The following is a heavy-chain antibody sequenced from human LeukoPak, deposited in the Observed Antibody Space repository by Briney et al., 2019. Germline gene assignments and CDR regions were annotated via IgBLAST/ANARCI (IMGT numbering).Heavy chain of an antibody. Sequence: PGGPLRLSCAASGFTFSSYWMSWVRQAPGKGLEWVANIKQDGSEKYYVDSVKGRFTISRDNAKNSLYLQMNSLRAEDTAVYYCARIWFGELLYRSTWTHWGQGTLVTVSS. CDR1: GFTFSSYW. CDR2: IKQDGSEK. V-gene: IGHV3-7*01. CDR3: ARIWFGELLYRSTWTH. D-gene: IGHD3-10*01. J-gene: IGHJ4*02.